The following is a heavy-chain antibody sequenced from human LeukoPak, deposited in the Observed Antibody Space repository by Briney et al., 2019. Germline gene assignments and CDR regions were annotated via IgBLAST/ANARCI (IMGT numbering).Heavy chain of an antibody. CDR3: ARDFDIVVVPAAIIYYGMDV. D-gene: IGHD2-2*02. Sequence: SVKVSCKASGGTFSSYANSWVRQAPGQGLEWMGGIIPIFGTANYAQKFQGRVTITADESTSTAYMELSSLRSEDTAVYYCARDFDIVVVPAAIIYYGMDVWGQGTTVTVSS. V-gene: IGHV1-69*13. CDR1: GGTFSSYA. J-gene: IGHJ6*02. CDR2: IIPIFGTA.